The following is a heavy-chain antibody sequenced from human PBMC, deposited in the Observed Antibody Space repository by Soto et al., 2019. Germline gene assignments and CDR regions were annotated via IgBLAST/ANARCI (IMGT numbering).Heavy chain of an antibody. J-gene: IGHJ3*02. D-gene: IGHD2-8*02. CDR1: GGTVRDAYSS. CDR2: LSYTGST. V-gene: IGHV4-30-4*01. Sequence: SETLSLTCTVSGGTVRDAYSSWPWIRQPPGKGLEWMGYLSYTGSTYYTPSLRNRASISVDESSNHLSLRLSSVTAADTAVYYCARELEGGVFDILGRGTFVTVSS. CDR3: ARELEGGVFDI.